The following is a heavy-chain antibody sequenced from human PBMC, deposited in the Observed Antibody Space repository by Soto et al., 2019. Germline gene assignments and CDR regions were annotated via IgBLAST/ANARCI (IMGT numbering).Heavy chain of an antibody. V-gene: IGHV1-2*04. CDR2: INPKSGGT. Sequence: PENRSRKTSAYSIANHHIHCVRQPPGQGQEWLGRINPKSGGTSTAQKFQGWVTMTTDTSISTASMELTRLTSDDTAIYYCARGDSTDCSNGVCFFFYPRDMGVWGQGPLVSV. D-gene: IGHD2-8*01. CDR3: ARGDSTDCSNGVCFFFYPRDMGV. J-gene: IGHJ6*02. CDR1: AYSIANHH.